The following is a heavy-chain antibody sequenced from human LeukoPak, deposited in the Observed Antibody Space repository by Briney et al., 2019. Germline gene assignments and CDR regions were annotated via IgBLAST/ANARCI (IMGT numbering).Heavy chain of an antibody. V-gene: IGHV4-59*08. CDR2: IYYSGST. J-gene: IGHJ4*02. Sequence: PSETLSLTCTVSGGSISNYYWGWIRQPPGRGLEWIGYIYYSGSTNYNPSLKSRVTISVDTSSNQFFLKLNSVTAADTAVYYCARRAYGSGSFNRYHFDYWGQGTLVAVSS. D-gene: IGHD3-10*01. CDR3: ARRAYGSGSFNRYHFDY. CDR1: GGSISNYY.